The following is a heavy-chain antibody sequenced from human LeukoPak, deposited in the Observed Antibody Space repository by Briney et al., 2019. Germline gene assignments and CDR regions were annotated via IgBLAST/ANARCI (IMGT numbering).Heavy chain of an antibody. CDR2: TYYRSKWYN. D-gene: IGHD5-12*01. Sequence: SQTLSLTCALSGDSVSSNSAAWNWIRQSPSRGLEWLGRTYYRSKWYNDYAVSVKSRITINPDTSKNQFSLQLNSVTPEDTAVYYCAREGGYDYAGYYYYMDAWGKGTTVTISS. J-gene: IGHJ6*03. CDR3: AREGGYDYAGYYYYMDA. V-gene: IGHV6-1*01. CDR1: GDSVSSNSAA.